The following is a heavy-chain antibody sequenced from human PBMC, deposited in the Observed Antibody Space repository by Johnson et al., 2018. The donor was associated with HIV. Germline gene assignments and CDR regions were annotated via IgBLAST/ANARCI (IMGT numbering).Heavy chain of an antibody. D-gene: IGHD3-22*01. CDR1: GFRFSDYF. J-gene: IGHJ3*02. V-gene: IGHV3-11*04. CDR3: VSDDSSGYDAFAI. Sequence: QVQLVESGGGLVKPGGSLRLSCAASGFRFSDYFVSWIRQAPGKGLEWVSYISRGASSGSVIYYADSVKGRFTISRDNAKNSLYLQMNSLRVEDTGLYYCVSDDSSGYDAFAIWCQGTMVTVSS. CDR2: ISRGASSGSVI.